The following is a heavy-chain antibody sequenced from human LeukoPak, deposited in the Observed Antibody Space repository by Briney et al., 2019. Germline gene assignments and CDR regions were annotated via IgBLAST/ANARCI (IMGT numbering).Heavy chain of an antibody. V-gene: IGHV1-18*01. CDR1: NYTFTSYG. CDR3: ATDRYGHDY. D-gene: IGHD4-17*01. Sequence: ASVKVSCKASNYTFTSYGISWVRQAPGQGLEWMAWINAYNGDTNYAQKLQGRVTMTTDTSTSTAYMELRSLRSDDTAVYYCATDRYGHDYWGQGTLVTVSS. J-gene: IGHJ4*02. CDR2: INAYNGDT.